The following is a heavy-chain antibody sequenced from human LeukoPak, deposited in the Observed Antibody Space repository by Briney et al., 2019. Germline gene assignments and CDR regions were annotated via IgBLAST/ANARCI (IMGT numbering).Heavy chain of an antibody. CDR1: GGSFSGYY. CDR2: INHSGST. V-gene: IGHV4-34*01. J-gene: IGHJ4*02. Sequence: SETLCLTCAVYGGSFSGYYWSWIRQPPGKGLEWIGEINHSGSTNYNPSLKSRVAISVDTSKNQFSLKLSSVTAADTAVYYCARLTGLITIFGVLHGNYFDYWGQGTLVTVSS. D-gene: IGHD3-3*01. CDR3: ARLTGLITIFGVLHGNYFDY.